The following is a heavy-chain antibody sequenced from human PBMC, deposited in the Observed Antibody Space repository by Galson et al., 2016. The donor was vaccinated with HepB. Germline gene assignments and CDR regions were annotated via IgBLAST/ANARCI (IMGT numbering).Heavy chain of an antibody. CDR1: GFTFSSYA. V-gene: IGHV3-23*01. D-gene: IGHD6-13*01. J-gene: IGHJ3*02. Sequence: SLRLSCAASGFTFSSYAMSWVRQAPGKGLEWVSGIIDSGSSTYYADSVKGRFTISRDYYKNTLYLQINTLRAEDTAVYYCAKDAAYSSTWNTGVMHAFDIWGPGTMVTVSS. CDR3: AKDAAYSSTWNTGVMHAFDI. CDR2: IIDSGSST.